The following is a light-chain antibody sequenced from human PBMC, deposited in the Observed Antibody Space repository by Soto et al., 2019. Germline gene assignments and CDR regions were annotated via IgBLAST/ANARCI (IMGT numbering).Light chain of an antibody. CDR2: DVS. Sequence: QSALTQPASVSGSPGQSITISCSGTSCDVGGYNYVSWYQQHPGKAPKMVIYDVSDRPSGISSRFSGAKSGNTASLTISGIQAEYEADYYCASYTRSNSYVFGTGTKLTVL. J-gene: IGLJ1*01. V-gene: IGLV2-14*03. CDR3: ASYTRSNSYV. CDR1: SCDVGGYNY.